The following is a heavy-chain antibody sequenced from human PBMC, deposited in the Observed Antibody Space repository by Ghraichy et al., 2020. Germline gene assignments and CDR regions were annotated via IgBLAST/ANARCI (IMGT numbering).Heavy chain of an antibody. Sequence: SETLSLTCAVYGGSFSGYYWSWIRQPPGKGLEWIGEINHSGSTNYNPSLKSRVTISVDTSKNQFSLKLSSVTAADTAVYYCARGAHIVVVPAATFFDYWGQGTLVTVSS. CDR3: ARGAHIVVVPAATFFDY. V-gene: IGHV4-34*01. CDR1: GGSFSGYY. J-gene: IGHJ4*02. D-gene: IGHD2-2*01. CDR2: INHSGST.